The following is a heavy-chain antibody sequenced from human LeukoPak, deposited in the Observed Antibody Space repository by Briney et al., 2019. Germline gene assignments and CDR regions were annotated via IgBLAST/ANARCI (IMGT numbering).Heavy chain of an antibody. CDR3: ARPRGPHYYDSSAKLYYFDS. D-gene: IGHD3-22*01. CDR2: ISAYNGNT. CDR1: GYTFTSYG. J-gene: IGHJ4*02. V-gene: IGHV1-18*01. Sequence: ASVKVSCKASGYTFTSYGISWVRQAPGQGLEWMGWISAYNGNTNNAHTLQGRVTMTTDTSTSTAFIEMMSPMSAAAAAYYCARPRGPHYYDSSAKLYYFDSWGQGTLVTVSS.